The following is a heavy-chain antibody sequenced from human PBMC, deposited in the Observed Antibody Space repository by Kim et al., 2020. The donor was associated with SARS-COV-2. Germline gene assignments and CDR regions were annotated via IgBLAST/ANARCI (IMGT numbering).Heavy chain of an antibody. Sequence: GGSLRLSCAASGFTFSSYVMSWVRQAPGTGLEWVSSISASGGTTYYADSVKGRFTISRDNSRNTLYLQVNSLRDEDTAVYYCAKHNRYGSGSSFVSYDYWGQGTLVTVSS. J-gene: IGHJ4*02. CDR2: ISASGGTT. CDR1: GFTFSSYV. D-gene: IGHD3-10*01. CDR3: AKHNRYGSGSSFVSYDY. V-gene: IGHV3-23*01.